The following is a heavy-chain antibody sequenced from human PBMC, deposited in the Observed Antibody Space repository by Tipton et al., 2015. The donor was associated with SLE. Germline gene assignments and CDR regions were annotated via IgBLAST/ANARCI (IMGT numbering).Heavy chain of an antibody. J-gene: IGHJ4*02. D-gene: IGHD6-13*01. CDR2: IYYSGST. V-gene: IGHV4-39*07. CDR1: GGSISSSSYY. CDR3: ARGEQQLAH. Sequence: LRLSCTVSGGSISSSSYYWGWIRQPPGKGLEWIGSIYYSGSTYYNPSLKSRVTISVDTSKNQFSLKLSSVTAADAAVYYCARGEQQLAHWGQGTLVTASS.